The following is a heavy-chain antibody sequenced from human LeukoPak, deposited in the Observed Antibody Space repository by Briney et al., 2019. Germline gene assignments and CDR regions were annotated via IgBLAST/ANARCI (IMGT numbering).Heavy chain of an antibody. J-gene: IGHJ3*02. CDR1: SYSISSGYY. CDR2: IYHSGNT. D-gene: IGHD3-16*01. CDR3: ARDMMGHDDAFDI. Sequence: PSETLSLTCTVSSYSISSGYYWGWIRQPPGKGLEWIGSIYHSGNTYYNPSLKSRVTISIDTSKNQFSLEVSSVTAADTAVYYCARDMMGHDDAFDIWGQGTRVTVSS. V-gene: IGHV4-38-2*02.